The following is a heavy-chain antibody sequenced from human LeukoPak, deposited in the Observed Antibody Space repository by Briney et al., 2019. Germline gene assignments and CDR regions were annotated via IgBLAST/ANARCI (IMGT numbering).Heavy chain of an antibody. J-gene: IGHJ3*02. CDR2: FDPEDGET. CDR3: ARAGITMIVVVNGDAFDI. V-gene: IGHV1-24*01. Sequence: GASVKVSCKVSGYTLTELSMHWVRQAPGKGLEWMGGFDPEDGETIYAQKFQGRVTMTEDTSTDTAYMELSSLRSEDTAVYYCARAGITMIVVVNGDAFDIWGQGTMVTVSS. CDR1: GYTLTELS. D-gene: IGHD3-22*01.